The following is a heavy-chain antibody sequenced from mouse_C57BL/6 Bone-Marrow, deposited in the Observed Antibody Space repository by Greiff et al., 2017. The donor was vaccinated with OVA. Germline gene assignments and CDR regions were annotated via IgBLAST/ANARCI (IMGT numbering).Heavy chain of an antibody. J-gene: IGHJ3*01. Sequence: EVKLMESGGGLVKPGGSLTLSCAASGFTFSSYTMSWVRQTPEKRLEWVVTISGGGGNTYYPDSVKGRFTISRYNAKNTLYLQMSSLRSEDTALYYCARQIITTIVNWGQGTLVTVSA. CDR3: ARQIITTIVN. D-gene: IGHD1-1*01. CDR2: ISGGGGNT. CDR1: GFTFSSYT. V-gene: IGHV5-9*01.